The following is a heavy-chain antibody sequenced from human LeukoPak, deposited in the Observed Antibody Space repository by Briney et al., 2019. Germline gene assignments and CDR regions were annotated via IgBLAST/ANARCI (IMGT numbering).Heavy chain of an antibody. V-gene: IGHV3-21*04. J-gene: IGHJ4*02. D-gene: IGHD3-22*01. CDR3: GRGDSRFGY. Sequence: GGSLRLSCAASGFTFSTYSMNWVRQAPGKGLEWVSSISSSSSYKYYADSVKGRFTISRDNAKNSLYLQMNSLRAEDTALYYCGRGDSRFGYWGQGTLVTVSS. CDR2: ISSSSSYK. CDR1: GFTFSTYS.